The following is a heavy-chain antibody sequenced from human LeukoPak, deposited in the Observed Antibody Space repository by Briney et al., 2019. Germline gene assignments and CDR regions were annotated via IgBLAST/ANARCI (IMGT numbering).Heavy chain of an antibody. V-gene: IGHV4-4*07. Sequence: SETLSLTCTVSGGSISSYYWSWIRQPAGKGLEWIGRIYTSGSTNYNPSLKSRVTMSVDTSKNQFSLKLSSVTAADTAVYYCARAAFIVVPDDAFDIWGQGTMVTVSS. D-gene: IGHD2-21*01. CDR1: GGSISSYY. CDR2: IYTSGST. J-gene: IGHJ3*02. CDR3: ARAAFIVVPDDAFDI.